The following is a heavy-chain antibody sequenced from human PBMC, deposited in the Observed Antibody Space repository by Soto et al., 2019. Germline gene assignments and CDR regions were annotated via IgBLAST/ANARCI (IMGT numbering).Heavy chain of an antibody. CDR2: IYHSGTT. CDR3: ARVPIPMVVIVSQNAFDI. D-gene: IGHD2-2*01. J-gene: IGHJ3*02. Sequence: SETLSLTCSVSGGSISSGPYFWSWIRQQLGKGLEWIGDIYHSGTTYYNPSLTSRVTMSVDTSKNQFSLMLKSVSAADTAVYFCARVPIPMVVIVSQNAFDIWGQGRMVTVSS. V-gene: IGHV4-31*03. CDR1: GGSISSGPYF.